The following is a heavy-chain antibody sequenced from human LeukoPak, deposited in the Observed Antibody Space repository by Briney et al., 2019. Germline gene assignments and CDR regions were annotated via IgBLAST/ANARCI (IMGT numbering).Heavy chain of an antibody. CDR2: ISGRDGST. D-gene: IGHD6-19*01. CDR1: GFTFSSCA. CDR3: ACSSAWSRQIDH. Sequence: QSGGSLRLSCAASGFTFSSCAMSWVRQAPGKGLEWVSGISGRDGSTYYADSVKGRFTISRDNSKNTVYLQMNSLRAEDTAIYYCACSSAWSRQIDHWGQGTLVTVSS. V-gene: IGHV3-23*01. J-gene: IGHJ5*02.